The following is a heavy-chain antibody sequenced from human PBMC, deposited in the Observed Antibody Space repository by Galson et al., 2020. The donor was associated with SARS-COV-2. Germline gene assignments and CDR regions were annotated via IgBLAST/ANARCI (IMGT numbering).Heavy chain of an antibody. CDR2: IRYDGSNK. CDR3: AKDPRYYESIGFQYYYMDV. Sequence: GGSLRLSCAASGFTFSSYGIHWVRQAPGKGLEWVAFIRYDGSNKHYADSVKGRFTISRDNSKNTLYLQMNSLRAEDTAVYYCAKDPRYYESIGFQYYYMDVWAKGPRSPSP. J-gene: IGHJ6*03. D-gene: IGHD3-22*01. V-gene: IGHV3-30*02. CDR1: GFTFSSYG.